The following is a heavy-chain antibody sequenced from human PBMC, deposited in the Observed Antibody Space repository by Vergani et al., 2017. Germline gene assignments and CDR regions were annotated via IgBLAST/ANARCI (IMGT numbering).Heavy chain of an antibody. D-gene: IGHD3-10*01. Sequence: QVQLVQSGAEVKKPGASVKVSCKASGYTFTSYDINWVRQVTGQGLEWMGWMNPNSGNTGYAQKFQGRVTITRNTSISTAYMELSSLRSEDTAVYYCARELYGSGAHGFDSWGQGTPVTVSS. CDR3: ARELYGSGAHGFDS. CDR2: MNPNSGNT. J-gene: IGHJ4*02. CDR1: GYTFTSYD. V-gene: IGHV1-8*03.